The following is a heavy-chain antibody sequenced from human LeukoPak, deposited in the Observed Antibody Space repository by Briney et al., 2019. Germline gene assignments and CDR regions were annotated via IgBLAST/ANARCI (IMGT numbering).Heavy chain of an antibody. J-gene: IGHJ4*02. V-gene: IGHV3-15*01. CDR2: IISKTDGGAI. CDR3: GSGMGLTDFDY. CDR1: GLTFRNAW. Sequence: GGSLRLSCAASGLTFRNAWMSWARQAPGKGLEWVGRIISKTDGGAIHYAAPVKGRFTISRDDSKSMLYLRMNSPQTEDTAVYYCGSGMGLTDFDYWGQGTLVTVSS. D-gene: IGHD1-14*01.